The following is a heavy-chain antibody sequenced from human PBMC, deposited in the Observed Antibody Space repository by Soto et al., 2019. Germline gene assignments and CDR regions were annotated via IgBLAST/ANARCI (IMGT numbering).Heavy chain of an antibody. CDR2: IIPIFGTA. Sequence: QVQLVQSGAEVKKPGSSVKVSCKASGGTFSSYAISWVRQTPGQGLECMGGIIPIFGTANYAQKFQGRVTITADESTSTAYMELSSLRSEDTAVYYCARAAVSVVVVSATPAIYAYWGQGTLVTVSS. D-gene: IGHD2-15*01. CDR1: GGTFSSYA. V-gene: IGHV1-69*01. J-gene: IGHJ4*02. CDR3: ARAAVSVVVVSATPAIYAY.